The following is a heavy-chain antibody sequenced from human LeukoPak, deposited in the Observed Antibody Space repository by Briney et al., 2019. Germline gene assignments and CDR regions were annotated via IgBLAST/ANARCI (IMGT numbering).Heavy chain of an antibody. CDR3: AREEDTAMVLNFDR. V-gene: IGHV3-7*01. D-gene: IGHD5-18*01. J-gene: IGHJ5*02. CDR2: IKQDGSEK. CDR1: GFTFSSYW. Sequence: GGSLRLSCAASGFTFSSYWTSWVRQAPGKGLEWVANIKQDGSEKYYVDSVKGRFTISRDNAKNSLYLQMNSLRAEDTAVYYCAREEDTAMVLNFDRWGQGTLVTVSS.